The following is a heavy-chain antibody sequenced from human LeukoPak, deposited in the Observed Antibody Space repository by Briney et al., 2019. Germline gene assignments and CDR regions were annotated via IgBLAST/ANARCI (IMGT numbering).Heavy chain of an antibody. CDR1: GFTFSSYA. Sequence: GGSLRLSCAASGFTFSSYAMSWVRQAPGKGLEWVSAISGSGGSTYYADSVKGRFTISRDNSKNTLYLQMNSLRAEDTAVYYYAKGGPYYYDSSGSDFDYWGQGTLVTVSS. D-gene: IGHD3-22*01. CDR2: ISGSGGST. J-gene: IGHJ4*02. CDR3: AKGGPYYYDSSGSDFDY. V-gene: IGHV3-23*01.